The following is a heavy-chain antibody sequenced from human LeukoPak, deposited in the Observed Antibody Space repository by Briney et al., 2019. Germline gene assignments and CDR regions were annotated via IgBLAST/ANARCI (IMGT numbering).Heavy chain of an antibody. Sequence: SETLSLTCAVYGGSFNNYYWGWIRQPPGKGLEWIGEINHSGSTSYSPSLKSRLTISVDTSKNQFSLKLSSVTAADTAVYYCARGWESTDGFDYWGQGTLVTVSS. CDR1: GGSFNNYY. V-gene: IGHV4-34*01. D-gene: IGHD1-26*01. CDR3: ARGWESTDGFDY. CDR2: INHSGST. J-gene: IGHJ4*02.